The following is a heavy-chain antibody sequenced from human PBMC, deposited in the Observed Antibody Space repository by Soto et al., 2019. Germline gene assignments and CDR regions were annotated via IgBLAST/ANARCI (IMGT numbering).Heavy chain of an antibody. D-gene: IGHD2-15*01. V-gene: IGHV4-39*01. Sequence: PSETLSLTCTVSGDSISSSSYYWGWIRQPPGKGLEWIGSIYYSGSTYYNPSLKSRVTISVDTSKNQFSLKLRSVTAADTAVYYCARIMVVAATRGFPFDYWGQGTLVTVSS. CDR1: GDSISSSSYY. J-gene: IGHJ4*02. CDR2: IYYSGST. CDR3: ARIMVVAATRGFPFDY.